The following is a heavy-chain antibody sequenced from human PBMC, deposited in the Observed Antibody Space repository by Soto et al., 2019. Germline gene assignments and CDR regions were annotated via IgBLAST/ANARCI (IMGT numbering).Heavy chain of an antibody. CDR1: GYTFTSYA. CDR3: ARAYCDYENNWFDP. CDR2: INTNTGNP. J-gene: IGHJ5*02. V-gene: IGHV7-4-1*01. Sequence: GASVKVSCKASGYTFTSYAMNWVRQAPGQGLEWMGWINTNTGNPTYAQGFTGRFVFSLDTSVSTAYLQICSLKAEDTAVYYCARAYCDYENNWFDPWGQGTLVTVSS. D-gene: IGHD4-17*01.